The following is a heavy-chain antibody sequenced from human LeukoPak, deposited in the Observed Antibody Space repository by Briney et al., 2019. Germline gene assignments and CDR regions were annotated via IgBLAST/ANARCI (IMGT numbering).Heavy chain of an antibody. V-gene: IGHV3-9*01. J-gene: IGHJ3*01. CDR1: GFTFYDYA. CDR2: LSWNSGTI. CDR3: AKDRGSMVVAAASL. Sequence: PGGSLRLSCAASGFTFYDYAIHWVRQAPGKGLEWVSGLSWNSGTIGYADSVKGRFTISRDNAKNSLYLQMNSLRAEDTAFYYCAKDRGSMVVAAASLWGQGTMVTVSS. D-gene: IGHD2-15*01.